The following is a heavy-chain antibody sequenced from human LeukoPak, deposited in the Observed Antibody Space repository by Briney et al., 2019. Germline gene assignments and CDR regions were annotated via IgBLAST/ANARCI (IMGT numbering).Heavy chain of an antibody. Sequence: SVKVSCKASGGTFSSYAISWVRQAPGQGLEWMGRIIPILGIANYAQKFQGRVTITADKSTSTAYMELSSLRSEDTAVYYCARHLKNSSGWAFDYWGQGTLVTVSS. CDR2: IIPILGIA. J-gene: IGHJ4*02. CDR3: ARHLKNSSGWAFDY. D-gene: IGHD6-19*01. V-gene: IGHV1-69*04. CDR1: GGTFSSYA.